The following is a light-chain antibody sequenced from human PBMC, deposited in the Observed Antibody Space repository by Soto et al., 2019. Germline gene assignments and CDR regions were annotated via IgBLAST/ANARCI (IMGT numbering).Light chain of an antibody. J-gene: IGKJ1*01. Sequence: DIQMTQSPSSLSASVGDRVTITCRASQSVNTYLHWYQQKAGQAPKLLIYAASNLQSGVPSRFSGRGCVGGFGVRVDSLQPEDFATYHCQQGYSNQWTVGQGTKVDIK. CDR1: QSVNTY. CDR3: QQGYSNQWT. V-gene: IGKV1-39*01. CDR2: AAS.